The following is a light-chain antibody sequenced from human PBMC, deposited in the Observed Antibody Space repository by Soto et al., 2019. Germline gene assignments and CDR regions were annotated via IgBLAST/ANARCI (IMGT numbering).Light chain of an antibody. J-gene: IGKJ5*01. CDR2: EAY. CDR1: QSVSSY. CDR3: QQRSNWAIT. Sequence: EIVLTQSPATLSLSPGERATLSCRASQSVSSYLAWYQQKPGQAPRLLIYEAYNRATGIPARFSGSGYGKDFTLTISSLEPEDFAVYYCQQRSNWAITFGQGTRLEIK. V-gene: IGKV3-11*01.